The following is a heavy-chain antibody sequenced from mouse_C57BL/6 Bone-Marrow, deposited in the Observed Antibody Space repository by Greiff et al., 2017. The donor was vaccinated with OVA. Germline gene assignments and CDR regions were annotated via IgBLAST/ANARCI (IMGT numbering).Heavy chain of an antibody. CDR1: GFTFSDYG. V-gene: IGHV5-15*04. CDR2: ISNLAYSI. J-gene: IGHJ4*01. CDR3: ARRGYYAMDY. Sequence: EVKLEESGGGLVQPGGSLKLSCAASGFTFSDYGMAWVRQAPRKGPEWVAFISNLAYSIYYAATVTGRFTISRENAKNTLYLEMSSLMSEDTAMYYCARRGYYAMDYWGQGTSVTVSS.